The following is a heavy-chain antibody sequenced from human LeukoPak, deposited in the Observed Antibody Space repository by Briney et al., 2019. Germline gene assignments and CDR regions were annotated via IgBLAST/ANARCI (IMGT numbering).Heavy chain of an antibody. CDR3: ARALTIFDYYYGMDV. V-gene: IGHV4-61*08. Sequence: NPSETLSLTCTVSGGSISSGGYYWSWIRQHPGKGLEWIGYIYYSGSTNYNPSLKSRVTISVDTSKNQFSLKLSSVTAADTAVYYCARALTIFDYYYGMDVWGQGTTVTVSS. D-gene: IGHD3-3*01. CDR1: GGSISSGGYY. J-gene: IGHJ6*02. CDR2: IYYSGST.